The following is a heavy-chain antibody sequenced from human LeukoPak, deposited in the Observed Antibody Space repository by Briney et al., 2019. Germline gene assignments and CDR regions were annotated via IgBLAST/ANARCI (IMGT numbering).Heavy chain of an antibody. J-gene: IGHJ4*02. CDR2: IKSKNNGETR. CDR1: GFTFSHAW. D-gene: IGHD1-1*01. Sequence: GGSLRLSCAASGFTFSHAWVSWVRQCPGKGLEWVGRIKSKNNGETRDYAAPVKGRFTISRDESKAEVYLHMTSLKAEDTAVYYCVGRPWNFDYWGQGTLVTVSS. V-gene: IGHV3-15*01. CDR3: VGRPWNFDY.